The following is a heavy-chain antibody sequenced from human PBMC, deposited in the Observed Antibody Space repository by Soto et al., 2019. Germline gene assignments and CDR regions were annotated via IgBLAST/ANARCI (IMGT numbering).Heavy chain of an antibody. V-gene: IGHV4-39*01. J-gene: IGHJ4*02. CDR2: IYYSGRT. CDR3: ARHEGGAAADRPLDY. D-gene: IGHD6-13*01. Sequence: QLRLQESGPGLVKSSETLSLTCTVSGGSVRSSSYYWGWIRQPPGKGLEWIASIYYSGRTHNNPALKSRVAMSIDKYTNQFSLKMNSVTAAATAVYYCARHEGGAAADRPLDYWGQGTLVTVSS. CDR1: GGSVRSSSYY.